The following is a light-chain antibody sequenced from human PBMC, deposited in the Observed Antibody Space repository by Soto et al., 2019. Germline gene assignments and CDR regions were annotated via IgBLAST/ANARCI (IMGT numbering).Light chain of an antibody. CDR3: FSYTSSATSV. Sequence: QSVLIQPPSVSGSPGQSVTISCTGTSSDVGTYDYVSWFQHHPGTVPKPMIYSVTSRPSGVPDRFSDSKSGNPASMTISGLQHGEGADSFCFSYTSSATSVLGTGTKVTV. CDR2: SVT. V-gene: IGLV2-11*01. CDR1: SSDVGTYDY. J-gene: IGLJ1*01.